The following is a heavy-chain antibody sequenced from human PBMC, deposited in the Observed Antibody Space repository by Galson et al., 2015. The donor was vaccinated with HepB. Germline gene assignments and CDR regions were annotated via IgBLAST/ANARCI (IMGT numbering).Heavy chain of an antibody. CDR2: IIPILGIA. CDR3: ATSIAAAGTSLDY. J-gene: IGHJ4*02. V-gene: IGHV1-69*02. D-gene: IGHD6-13*01. Sequence: SVKVSCKASGGTFSSYTISWVRQAPGQGLEWMGRIIPILGIANYAQKFQGRVTITADKSTSTAYMELSSLRSEDTAVYYCATSIAAAGTSLDYWGQGTLVTVSS. CDR1: GGTFSSYT.